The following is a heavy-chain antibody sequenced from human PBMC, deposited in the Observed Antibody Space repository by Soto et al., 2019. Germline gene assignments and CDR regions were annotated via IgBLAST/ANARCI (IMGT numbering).Heavy chain of an antibody. CDR3: ARDLTSVRGS. J-gene: IGHJ4*02. Sequence: QVQMVQSGAEVKKPGSSARVSCKVSGGTFSRHSISWVRQAPGQGLEWMGGIIPIFDATQYAQKFQSRLTITADESTITFNMDRSGLRPEDTDIYYCARDLTSVRGSWGQGTLVTVS. D-gene: IGHD3-10*01. V-gene: IGHV1-69*01. CDR1: GGTFSRHS. CDR2: IIPIFDAT.